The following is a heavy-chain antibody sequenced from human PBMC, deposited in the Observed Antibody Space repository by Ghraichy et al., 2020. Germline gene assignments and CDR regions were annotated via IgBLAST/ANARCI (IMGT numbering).Heavy chain of an antibody. D-gene: IGHD4-11*01. CDR3: AKARLVTTVTTPDYVMDV. CDR2: ISGSGGST. J-gene: IGHJ6*02. Sequence: KGLEWVSAISGSGGSTYYADSVKGRFTISRDNSKNTLYLQLNSLRAEDTAVYYCAKARLVTTVTTPDYVMDVWGQGTTVTVSS. V-gene: IGHV3-23*01.